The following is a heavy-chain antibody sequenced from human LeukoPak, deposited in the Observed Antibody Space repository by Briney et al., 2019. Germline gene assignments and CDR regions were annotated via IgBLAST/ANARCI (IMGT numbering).Heavy chain of an antibody. D-gene: IGHD2-2*01. CDR3: ARSLCSSTSCYDLYYYYGMDV. J-gene: IGHJ6*02. CDR1: GFTFSSYW. CDR2: INGDGSST. V-gene: IGHV3-74*01. Sequence: GGSLRLSCAASGFTFSSYWMHWVRQAPGKGLVWVSRINGDGSSTSYADSVKGRFTISRDNAKNTLYLQMNSLRAEDTAVYYCARSLCSSTSCYDLYYYYGMDVWGQGTTVTVSS.